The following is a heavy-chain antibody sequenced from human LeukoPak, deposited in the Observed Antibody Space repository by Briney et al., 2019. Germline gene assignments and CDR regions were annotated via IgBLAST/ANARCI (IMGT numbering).Heavy chain of an antibody. CDR1: AYSISSGYY. CDR3: ARHDFYSNYPHNWLDP. CDR2: FYHSGST. V-gene: IGHV4-38-2*01. Sequence: SETLSLTCAVSAYSISSGYYWGWIRQPPGKGLEWIGSFYHSGSTYYNPSLKSRVTISVDTSKNQFSLKLSSVTAADTAVYYCARHDFYSNYPHNWLDPWGQGTLVTVSS. D-gene: IGHD4-11*01. J-gene: IGHJ5*02.